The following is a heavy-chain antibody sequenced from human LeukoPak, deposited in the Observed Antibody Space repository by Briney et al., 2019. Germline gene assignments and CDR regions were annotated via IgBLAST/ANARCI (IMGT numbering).Heavy chain of an antibody. V-gene: IGHV1-24*01. J-gene: IGHJ5*02. Sequence: GASVKVSCKVSGYTLTESSMHWVRQAHGKGLEWMGGFDPEDGETIYAQKFQGRVTMTEDTSTDTAYMELSSLRSGDTAVYYCATLLWFGELFGWFDPWGQGTLVTVSS. CDR3: ATLLWFGELFGWFDP. CDR2: FDPEDGET. CDR1: GYTLTESS. D-gene: IGHD3-10*01.